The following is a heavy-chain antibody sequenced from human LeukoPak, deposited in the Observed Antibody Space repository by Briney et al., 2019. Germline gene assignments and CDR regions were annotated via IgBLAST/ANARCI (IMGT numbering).Heavy chain of an antibody. CDR1: GYTFTSYD. V-gene: IGHV1-8*01. Sequence: ASVKVSCKASGYTFTSYDINWVRQAPGQGLEWMGWMNPNSGNTGYAQKFQGRVTMTRNTSISTAYMELSSLRSEDTAVYYCARDPPLLKTRYMGAFDIWGQGTMVTVSS. CDR2: MNPNSGNT. CDR3: ARDPPLLKTRYMGAFDI. J-gene: IGHJ3*02. D-gene: IGHD5-12*01.